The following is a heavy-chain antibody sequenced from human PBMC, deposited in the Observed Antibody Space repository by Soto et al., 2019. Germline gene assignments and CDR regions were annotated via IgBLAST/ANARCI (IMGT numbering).Heavy chain of an antibody. D-gene: IGHD3-22*01. CDR3: ARHYYYDSSGYYRHYYYYGMDV. V-gene: IGHV4-39*01. J-gene: IGHJ6*02. Sequence: QLQLQESGPGLVKPSETLSLTCTVSGGSISSSSYYWGWIRQPPGKGLEWIGSIYYSGSTYYNPSFKSRVTISVDTSKNQFSLKLSSVTAADTAVYYCARHYYYDSSGYYRHYYYYGMDVWGQGTTVTVSS. CDR2: IYYSGST. CDR1: GGSISSSSYY.